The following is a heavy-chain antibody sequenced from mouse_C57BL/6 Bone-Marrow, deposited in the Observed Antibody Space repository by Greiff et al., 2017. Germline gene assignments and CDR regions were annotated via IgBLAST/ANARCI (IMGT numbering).Heavy chain of an antibody. V-gene: IGHV1-55*01. CDR1: GYTFTSYW. Sequence: QVQLQQPGAELVKPGASVKMSCKASGYTFTSYWITWVKQRPGQGLEWIGDIYPGSGSTNYNEKFKSKATLTVDTSSSTAYMQLSSLTSEDSAVYYCARGGQLRLGAFAYWGQGTLVTVSA. J-gene: IGHJ3*01. D-gene: IGHD3-2*02. CDR2: IYPGSGST. CDR3: ARGGQLRLGAFAY.